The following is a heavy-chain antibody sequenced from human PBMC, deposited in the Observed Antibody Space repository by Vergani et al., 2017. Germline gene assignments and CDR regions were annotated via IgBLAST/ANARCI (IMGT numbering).Heavy chain of an antibody. J-gene: IGHJ6*03. D-gene: IGHD2-2*01. V-gene: IGHV5-51*01. CDR3: ARGVVPAARDYYYYYMDV. Sequence: EVQLVQSGAEVKKPGESLKISCQISGYSFTSYWIGWVRQMPGKGLEWMGIIYPGDAATRYSPSFQGQVTISADKSISTAYLQWSSLKASDTAMYYCARGVVPAARDYYYYYMDVWGKGTTVTVSS. CDR2: IYPGDAAT. CDR1: GYSFTSYW.